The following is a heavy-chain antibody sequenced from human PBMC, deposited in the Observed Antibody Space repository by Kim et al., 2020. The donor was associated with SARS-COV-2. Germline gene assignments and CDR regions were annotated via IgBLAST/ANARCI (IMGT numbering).Heavy chain of an antibody. J-gene: IGHJ5*02. Sequence: SETLSLTCIVSGDSISSSHWNWLRQPPGKGLEWIGHMHYSGSTNYNPSLKSRVTISIDTSKNHFSLSLSSVTAADTAVYYCARYVFVLGLHPWGQGTLVT. V-gene: IGHV4-59*08. CDR1: GDSISSSH. CDR2: MHYSGST. D-gene: IGHD3-10*02. CDR3: ARYVFVLGLHP.